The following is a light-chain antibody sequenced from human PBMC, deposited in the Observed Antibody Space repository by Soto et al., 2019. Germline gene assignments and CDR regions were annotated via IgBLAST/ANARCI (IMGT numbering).Light chain of an antibody. CDR2: WAS. CDR1: QSVLYSSNNKNY. Sequence: DIVMTQSPDSLAVSLGERATINCKSSQSVLYSSNNKNYLNWYQQKPGQPPRLLIYWASTRESGVPDRFSGSGSGTDFTLTISSLQAEDVAVYYCQHHYSTPPAFGGGTKVAIK. J-gene: IGKJ4*02. V-gene: IGKV4-1*01. CDR3: QHHYSTPPA.